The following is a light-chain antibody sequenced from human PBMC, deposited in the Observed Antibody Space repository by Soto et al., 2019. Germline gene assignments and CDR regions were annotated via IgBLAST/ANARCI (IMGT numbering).Light chain of an antibody. Sequence: EIVLTRSPGTLSLSPGERATVSCRASQTVSSNFLAWYQQKPGQAPRLLIYGTSSRAAGIPDRFSGSGSATDFTLTISRLEPEDFAVYYCQRYGTSPPLTFGGGTKVEIK. V-gene: IGKV3-20*01. J-gene: IGKJ4*01. CDR3: QRYGTSPPLT. CDR2: GTS. CDR1: QTVSSNF.